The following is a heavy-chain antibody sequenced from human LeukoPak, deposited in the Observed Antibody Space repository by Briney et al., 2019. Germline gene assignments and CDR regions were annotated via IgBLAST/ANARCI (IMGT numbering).Heavy chain of an antibody. CDR3: ARVTYYYDSSGEGDAFGI. D-gene: IGHD3-22*01. CDR2: IYYSGST. J-gene: IGHJ3*02. Sequence: SETLSLTCTVSGDSISSSSYYWGCIRQPPGKGLEWIGSIYYSGSTYYNPSLKSRVTISVDTSKNQFSLKLSSVTAADTAVYYCARVTYYYDSSGEGDAFGIWGPGRMVTAS. V-gene: IGHV4-39*01. CDR1: GDSISSSSYY.